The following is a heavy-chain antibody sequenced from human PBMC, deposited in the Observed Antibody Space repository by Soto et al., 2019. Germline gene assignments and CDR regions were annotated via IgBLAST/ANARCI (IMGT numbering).Heavy chain of an antibody. V-gene: IGHV1-69*12. Sequence: QVQLVQSGAEVKKPGSSVKVSCKASGGTFSSYAISWVRQAPGQGLEWMGGIIPIFGTANYAQKFQGRVTITADESTSTGYREMSSLRSEDTAVYYCARGKAAAGILPVIDPWGQGALVTVSS. CDR1: GGTFSSYA. D-gene: IGHD6-13*01. CDR2: IIPIFGTA. J-gene: IGHJ5*02. CDR3: ARGKAAAGILPVIDP.